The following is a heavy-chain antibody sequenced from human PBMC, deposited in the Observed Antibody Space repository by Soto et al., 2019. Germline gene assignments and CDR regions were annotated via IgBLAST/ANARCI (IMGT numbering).Heavy chain of an antibody. CDR1: GGSISSGGYY. Sequence: SETRSLTCTVSGGSISSGGYYWSGIRQHPGKGLQWIGYIYYSGSTYYNPSLKSRVTISVDTSKNQFSLKLSSVTAADTAVYYCATYYDSSGYFHNWFDPWGQGTLVTVSS. J-gene: IGHJ5*02. CDR2: IYYSGST. CDR3: ATYYDSSGYFHNWFDP. V-gene: IGHV4-31*03. D-gene: IGHD3-22*01.